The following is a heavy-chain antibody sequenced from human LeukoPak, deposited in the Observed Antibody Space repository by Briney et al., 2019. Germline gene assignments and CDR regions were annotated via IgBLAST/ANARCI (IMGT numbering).Heavy chain of an antibody. D-gene: IGHD6-13*01. CDR2: IYYSGST. Sequence: SETLSLTCTVSGGSISSYYWSWIRQPPGKGLEWIVYIYYSGSTNYNPSLKSRVTISVDTSKDQFSLKLSSVTAADTAVYYCARGTYTGYSSSWYQVPQPLFDYWGQGTLVTVSS. CDR1: GGSISSYY. J-gene: IGHJ4*02. CDR3: ARGTYTGYSSSWYQVPQPLFDY. V-gene: IGHV4-59*01.